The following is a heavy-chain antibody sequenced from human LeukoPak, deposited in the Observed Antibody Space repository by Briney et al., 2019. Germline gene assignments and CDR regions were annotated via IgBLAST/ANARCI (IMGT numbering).Heavy chain of an antibody. D-gene: IGHD3-16*01. CDR3: AKDLGGYLGY. V-gene: IGHV3-66*03. CDR2: IYSDNT. Sequence: GGSLRLSCTVSGFTVSSNSMSWVRQDPGKGLEWVSFIYSDNTHYSDSVKGRFTISRDNSKNTLYLQMNSLRAEDTAVYYCAKDLGGYLGYWGQGTLVTVSS. J-gene: IGHJ4*02. CDR1: GFTVSSNS.